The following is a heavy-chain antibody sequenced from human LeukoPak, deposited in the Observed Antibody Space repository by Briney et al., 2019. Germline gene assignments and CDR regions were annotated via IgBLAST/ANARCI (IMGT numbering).Heavy chain of an antibody. Sequence: GRSLRLSCAASGFTFSSYGMHWVRQAPGKGLEWVTVIWYGGSNKYYADSVKGRFTVSRDDSKNTLYLQMNSLRAEDTAVYYCAKDHSKYCSSTSCEKTVDYWGQGTLVTVSS. CDR1: GFTFSSYG. D-gene: IGHD2-2*01. V-gene: IGHV3-30*18. J-gene: IGHJ4*02. CDR2: IWYGGSNK. CDR3: AKDHSKYCSSTSCEKTVDY.